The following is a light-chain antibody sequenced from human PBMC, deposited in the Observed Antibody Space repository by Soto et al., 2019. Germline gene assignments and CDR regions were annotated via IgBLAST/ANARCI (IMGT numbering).Light chain of an antibody. J-gene: IGKJ4*01. CDR1: QSISSY. Sequence: DIQMTQSPSSLSTSVGDRVTITCRASQSISSYLNWYQQKPGKAPKLLNYAASSLQSGVPSRFSGSGSGTDFTLTIGSLQPEDFATYYCQQSYSTPLTFGGGTKVEIK. V-gene: IGKV1-39*01. CDR2: AAS. CDR3: QQSYSTPLT.